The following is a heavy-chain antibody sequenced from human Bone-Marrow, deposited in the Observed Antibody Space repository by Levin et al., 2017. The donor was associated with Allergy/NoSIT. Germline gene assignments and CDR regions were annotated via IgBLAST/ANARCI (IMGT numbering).Heavy chain of an antibody. V-gene: IGHV4-34*01. D-gene: IGHD2-2*01. CDR3: ARLRRTGVPAATTYYYYGMDV. CDR2: INHSGST. J-gene: IGHJ6*02. CDR1: GGSFSGYY. Sequence: SETLSLTCAVYGGSFSGYYWSWIRQPPGKGLEWIGEINHSGSTNYNPSLKSRVTISVDTSKNQFSLKLSSVTAADTAVYYCARLRRTGVPAATTYYYYGMDVWGQGTTVTVSS.